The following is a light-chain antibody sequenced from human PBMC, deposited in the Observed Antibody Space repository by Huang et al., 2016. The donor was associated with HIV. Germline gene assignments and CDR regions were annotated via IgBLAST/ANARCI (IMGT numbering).Light chain of an antibody. CDR2: GAS. CDR1: QHISNNY. J-gene: IGKJ2*01. Sequence: EVVSTQSPGTFSLSSVKRASLSCRASQHISNNYLALYQQRPGQAPSLLIYGASRRATGVPDRLSGKGSGTEFTLTIRGLEPEDCAVFYCQQYDSAPTTFGQGTKLEIK. V-gene: IGKV3-20*01. CDR3: QQYDSAPTT.